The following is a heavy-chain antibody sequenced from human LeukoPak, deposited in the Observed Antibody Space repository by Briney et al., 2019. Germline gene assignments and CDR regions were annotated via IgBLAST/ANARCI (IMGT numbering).Heavy chain of an antibody. CDR2: IYTRGST. J-gene: IGHJ3*02. CDR3: AREFWNYRSGNLQAFDI. Sequence: SETLSLTCTVSGGSISSSSYYWSWIRQPAGKGLEWIGRIYTRGSTKYNPSLKSRVTISVDTSKNQFSLRLSSVTAADTAVYYCAREFWNYRSGNLQAFDIWGQGTMVTVSS. D-gene: IGHD3-10*01. V-gene: IGHV4-61*02. CDR1: GGSISSSSYY.